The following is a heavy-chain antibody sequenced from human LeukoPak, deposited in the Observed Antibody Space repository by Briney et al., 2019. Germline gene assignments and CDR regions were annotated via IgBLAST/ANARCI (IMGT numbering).Heavy chain of an antibody. CDR3: ARGDLGYCSGGSCYYFDY. J-gene: IGHJ4*02. V-gene: IGHV4-4*02. D-gene: IGHD2-15*01. CDR2: IYHSGST. CDR1: GGSISSSNW. Sequence: PSETLSLTCAVSGGSISSSNWWSWVRQPPGKGLEWIGEIYHSGSTNYNPSLKSRVTISVDKSKNQFSLKLSSVTAADTAVYYCARGDLGYCSGGSCYYFDYWGQGTLVTVSS.